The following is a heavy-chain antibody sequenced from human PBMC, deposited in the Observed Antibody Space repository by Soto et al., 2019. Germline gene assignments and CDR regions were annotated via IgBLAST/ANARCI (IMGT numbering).Heavy chain of an antibody. CDR2: INAANGNT. Sequence: ASVKVSCKASGDTFNSNAIHWVRQAPGQRLEWMGWINAANGNTKYSQKFQGRVTITRDTSASTAYMELSSLRSEDTAVYFCARILGYCSSSSCFPYHGMDVWGQGTTVTV. V-gene: IGHV1-3*01. CDR3: ARILGYCSSSSCFPYHGMDV. J-gene: IGHJ6*02. CDR1: GDTFNSNA. D-gene: IGHD2-15*01.